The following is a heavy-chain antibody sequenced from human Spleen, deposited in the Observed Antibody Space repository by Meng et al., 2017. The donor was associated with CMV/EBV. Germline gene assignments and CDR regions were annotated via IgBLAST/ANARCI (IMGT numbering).Heavy chain of an antibody. J-gene: IGHJ6*02. V-gene: IGHV1-69*02. CDR1: FDNYC. CDR3: AVFFEWVSAGTYNYDMDV. CDR2: IIPILGIV. D-gene: IGHD3-3*01. Sequence: FDNYCITWVRQAPGQGLEWLGRIIPILGIVNSAQKFQGRVSISADMSTRTAYMELSSLGYEDTATYYCAVFFEWVSAGTYNYDMDVWGQGTTVTVSS.